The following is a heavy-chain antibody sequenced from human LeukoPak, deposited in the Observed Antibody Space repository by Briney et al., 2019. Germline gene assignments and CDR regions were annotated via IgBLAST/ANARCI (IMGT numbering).Heavy chain of an antibody. J-gene: IGHJ4*02. Sequence: GGSLRLSCAASGFTFSSYAMHWVRQAPGKGLEWVAVISYDGSNEYYADSVKGRFTISRDNSKNTLYVQMNSLRADDTAVYYCAKGLRGRQLVLGYFDYWGQGTLVTVSS. CDR2: ISYDGSNE. CDR3: AKGLRGRQLVLGYFDY. D-gene: IGHD6-13*01. CDR1: GFTFSSYA. V-gene: IGHV3-30-3*01.